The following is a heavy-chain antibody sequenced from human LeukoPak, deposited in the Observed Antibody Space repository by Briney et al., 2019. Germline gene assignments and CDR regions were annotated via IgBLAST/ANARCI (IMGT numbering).Heavy chain of an antibody. D-gene: IGHD6-13*01. CDR2: IWYDGSNK. J-gene: IGHJ4*02. CDR1: GFTSSSYG. CDR3: ARGTGYSSSWGYYFDY. Sequence: GGSLRLSCAASGFTSSSYGMHWVRQAPGKGLEWVAVIWYDGSNKYYADSVKGRFTISRDNSKNTLYLQMNSLRAEDTAVYYCARGTGYSSSWGYYFDYWGQGTLVTVSS. V-gene: IGHV3-30*19.